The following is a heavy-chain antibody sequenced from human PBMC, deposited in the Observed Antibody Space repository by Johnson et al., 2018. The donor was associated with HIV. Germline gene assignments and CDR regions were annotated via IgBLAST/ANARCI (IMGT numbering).Heavy chain of an antibody. CDR1: GFTFSDYY. CDR2: IRSSGSTI. J-gene: IGHJ3*02. Sequence: QVQLVESGGGLVNPGGSLRLSCAASGFTFSDYYMSWIRQAPGKGLEWVSYIRSSGSTIYYADSVKCRFTISSDNAKNTLYLQMNSLRAEDTAVYYCARGGSSTSLDAFAIWGQGTMVTVSS. V-gene: IGHV3-11*04. D-gene: IGHD2-2*01. CDR3: ARGGSSTSLDAFAI.